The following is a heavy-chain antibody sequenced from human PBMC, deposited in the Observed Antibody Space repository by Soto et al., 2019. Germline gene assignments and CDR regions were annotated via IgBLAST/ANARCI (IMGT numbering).Heavy chain of an antibody. V-gene: IGHV3-73*01. J-gene: IGHJ6*03. CDR1: GFTFSGSA. Sequence: EVQLVESGGGLVQPGGSLKLSCAASGFTFSGSAMHWVRQASGKGLEWVGRIRSKANSYATAYAASVKGRFTISRDDSKNTAYLQMNSLKTEDTAVYYCTRMGQNYGSGSYYKGVYYYYMDVWGKGTTVTVSS. CDR2: IRSKANSYAT. CDR3: TRMGQNYGSGSYYKGVYYYYMDV. D-gene: IGHD3-10*01.